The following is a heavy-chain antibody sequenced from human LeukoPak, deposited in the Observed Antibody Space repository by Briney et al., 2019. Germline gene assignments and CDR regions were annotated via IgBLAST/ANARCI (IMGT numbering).Heavy chain of an antibody. V-gene: IGHV4-59*11. CDR1: GGSISSHF. CDR2: IDYTGST. CDR3: ARDGYSGSSLFDY. Sequence: SETLSLTCTVSGGSISSHFWSWIRQPPGKGLEWIGYIDYTGSTNYNPSLKSRVTMSVDTSKNQFSLKLSSVTAADTAVYYCARDGYSGSSLFDYWGQGTLVTVSS. J-gene: IGHJ4*02. D-gene: IGHD1-26*01.